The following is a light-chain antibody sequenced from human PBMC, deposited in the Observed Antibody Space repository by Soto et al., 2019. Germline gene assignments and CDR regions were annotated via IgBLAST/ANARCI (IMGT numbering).Light chain of an antibody. CDR1: SSDVGSYNY. V-gene: IGLV2-14*01. J-gene: IGLJ2*01. CDR2: DVS. CDR3: SSYTSTNTLI. Sequence: QSALTQPASVSGSPGQSITISCTGTSSDVGSYNYVSRYQQNPGKAPKLIIHDVSNRPSGVSNRFSGSKSGNTASLTISGLQAEDEANYYCSSYTSTNTLIFGGGTKLTVL.